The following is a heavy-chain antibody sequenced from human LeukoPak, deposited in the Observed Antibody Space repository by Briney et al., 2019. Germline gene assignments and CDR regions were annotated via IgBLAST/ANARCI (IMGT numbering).Heavy chain of an antibody. CDR1: GFTVSSNY. D-gene: IGHD3-10*01. Sequence: WGSLTLTCTASGFTVSSNYMSWVRQAPGKGLEWVSVVYTGGSTYYADSVKGRFTISRDNSENTVYLQLNSLRVEDTAVYYCARIGVRDVRGSIDYWGQGTLVTVSS. CDR3: ARIGVRDVRGSIDY. V-gene: IGHV3-53*01. J-gene: IGHJ4*02. CDR2: VYTGGST.